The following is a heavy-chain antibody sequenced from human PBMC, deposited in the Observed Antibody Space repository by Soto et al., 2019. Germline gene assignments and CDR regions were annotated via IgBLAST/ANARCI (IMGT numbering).Heavy chain of an antibody. CDR1: GGSISSGGYY. Sequence: PSETLSLTCTVSGGSISSGGYYWSWIRQHPGKGLEWIGYIYYSGSTYYNPSLKSRVTISVDTSKNQFSLKLTSVTAADTAVYYCASLLWFGDADAVDMWGQGTMVTVSS. CDR3: ASLLWFGDADAVDM. V-gene: IGHV4-31*03. J-gene: IGHJ3*02. CDR2: IYYSGST. D-gene: IGHD3-10*01.